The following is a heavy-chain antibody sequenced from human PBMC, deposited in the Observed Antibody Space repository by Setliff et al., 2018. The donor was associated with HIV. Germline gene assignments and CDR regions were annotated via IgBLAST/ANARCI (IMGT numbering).Heavy chain of an antibody. CDR3: AVGSQPRLAY. Sequence: PSETLSLTCAVYSGSFSGYYWSWLRQPPGRGLEWIGEINQGGTTNYNPSLKSQATISVDRSKNQFSLKLSSVTAADSAVYYCAVGSQPRLAYWGQGTLVTAPQ. J-gene: IGHJ4*02. CDR2: INQGGTT. CDR1: SGSFSGYY. D-gene: IGHD5-18*01. V-gene: IGHV4-34*01.